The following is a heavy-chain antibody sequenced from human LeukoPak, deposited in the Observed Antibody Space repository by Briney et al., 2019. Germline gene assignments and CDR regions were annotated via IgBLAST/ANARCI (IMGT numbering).Heavy chain of an antibody. J-gene: IGHJ4*02. D-gene: IGHD6-13*01. Sequence: QPGRSLRLSCAASGFTFSSYAMHWVRQAPGRGLEWVANIQQFGSEKNYVDSVKGRFTISRDNAKNSLYLQMNSLRAEDTAVYYCARDEAAVRLDYWGQGTLVTVSS. V-gene: IGHV3-7*05. CDR1: GFTFSSYA. CDR3: ARDEAAVRLDY. CDR2: IQQFGSEK.